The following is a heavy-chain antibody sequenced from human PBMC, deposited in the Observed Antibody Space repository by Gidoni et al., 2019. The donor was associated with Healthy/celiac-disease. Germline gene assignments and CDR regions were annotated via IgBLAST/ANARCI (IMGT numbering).Heavy chain of an antibody. V-gene: IGHV4-59*08. CDR1: GVFISSYY. CDR3: ARNKYLGDAFDI. D-gene: IGHD3-9*01. J-gene: IGHJ3*02. CDR2: VYYSEST. Sequence: QVQLQESGPGLVKPSETLSLTCNVSGVFISSYYWSWIRQPPGKGLEWIGYVYYSESTNYNPALKSRVTISEDTSKNQFSLKLSSVTAADTAVYYCARNKYLGDAFDIWGQGTMVTVSS.